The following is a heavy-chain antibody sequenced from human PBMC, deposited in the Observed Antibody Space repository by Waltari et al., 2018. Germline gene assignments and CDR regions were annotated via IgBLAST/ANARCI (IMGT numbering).Heavy chain of an antibody. Sequence: QVQLQQWGAGLLKPSETLSLTCAVYGGSFSGYYWSWIRQPPGKGREWIGEINHSGSTNYNPSLKSRVTISVDTSKNQFSLKRSSVTAADTAVYYCARDGAYYDFWSGYRRIWFDPWGQGTLVTVSS. CDR2: INHSGST. J-gene: IGHJ5*02. V-gene: IGHV4-34*01. CDR1: GGSFSGYY. D-gene: IGHD3-3*01. CDR3: ARDGAYYDFWSGYRRIWFDP.